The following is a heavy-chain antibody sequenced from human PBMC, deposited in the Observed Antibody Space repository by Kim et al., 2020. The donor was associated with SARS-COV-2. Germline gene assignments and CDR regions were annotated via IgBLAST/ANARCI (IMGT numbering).Heavy chain of an antibody. CDR3: AKKAVGAPPIDY. Sequence: YADCVEGRITISRDNSKNTLYLQMDSLTAEDTAIYYCAKKAVGAPPIDYWGQGTLVTVSS. J-gene: IGHJ4*02. V-gene: IGHV3-23*01. D-gene: IGHD2-15*01.